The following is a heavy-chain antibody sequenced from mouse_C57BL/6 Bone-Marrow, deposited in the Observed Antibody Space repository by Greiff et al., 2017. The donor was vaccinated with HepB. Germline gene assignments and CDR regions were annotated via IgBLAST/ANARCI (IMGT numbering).Heavy chain of an antibody. J-gene: IGHJ3*01. Sequence: QVQLQQSGTELVKPGASVKLSCKASGYTFTSYWMHWVKQRPGQGLEWIGNINPSNGGTNYNEKFKSKATLTVDKSSSTAYMRLSSLTSEDSAVYYCASYGGWLLWFAYWGQGTLVTVSA. V-gene: IGHV1-53*01. D-gene: IGHD2-3*01. CDR1: GYTFTSYW. CDR3: ASYGGWLLWFAY. CDR2: INPSNGGT.